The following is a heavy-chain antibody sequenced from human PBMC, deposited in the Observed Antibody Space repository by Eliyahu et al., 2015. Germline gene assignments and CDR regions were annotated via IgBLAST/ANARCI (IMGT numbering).Heavy chain of an antibody. CDR2: INPSGGST. V-gene: IGHV1-46*01. Sequence: QVQLVQSGAEXKKPGAXVKXSCKASGYIFTTHXXHWVRQAPGXGLEWMGIINPSGGSTIYAQKFQGRVTMTRDTSTSTVYMELSSLRSDDTAVYYCARARGEVAARGYFDFWGQGTLVTVSS. D-gene: IGHD6-19*01. CDR3: ARARGEVAARGYFDF. CDR1: GYIFTTHX. J-gene: IGHJ4*02.